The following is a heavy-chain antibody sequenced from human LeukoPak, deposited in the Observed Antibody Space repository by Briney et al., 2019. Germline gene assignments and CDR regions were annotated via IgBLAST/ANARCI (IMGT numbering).Heavy chain of an antibody. D-gene: IGHD3-3*01. CDR1: GFTFSSYN. CDR2: ISSSSSTI. J-gene: IGHJ4*02. V-gene: IGHV3-48*01. Sequence: GGSLRLSCVASGFTFSSYNMNWVRQAPGKGLEWLSYISSSSSTIYYADSVKGRFTISRDNSKNTLYLQMNSLRAEDTAVYYCAKDESPYYDFWSGYNDYWGQGTLVTVSS. CDR3: AKDESPYYDFWSGYNDY.